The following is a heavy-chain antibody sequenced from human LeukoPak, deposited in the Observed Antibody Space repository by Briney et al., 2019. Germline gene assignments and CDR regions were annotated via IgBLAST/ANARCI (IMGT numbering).Heavy chain of an antibody. J-gene: IGHJ4*02. V-gene: IGHV7-4-1*02. CDR3: ARLYGAFDY. Sequence: GASVKVSCKASGYTVTHYAMNWVRQAPGQGLEWMGWINTNTGNSTYAQGFTGRFVFSLDTSVSTAYLQISSLEAEDTAIYYRARLYGAFDYWGQGTLVTVSS. D-gene: IGHD1-26*01. CDR1: GYTVTHYA. CDR2: INTNTGNS.